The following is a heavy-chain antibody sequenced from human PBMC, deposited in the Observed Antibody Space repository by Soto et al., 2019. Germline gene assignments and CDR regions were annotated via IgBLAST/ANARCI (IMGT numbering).Heavy chain of an antibody. CDR3: AFPRGGGFSLPFDY. CDR2: ISGSGVRT. D-gene: IGHD1-26*01. Sequence: EVQLLESGGGLVQPGGSLRLSCAASGFTFSNYAMSWVRQAPGKGLEWVSTISGSGVRTYYADSVKGRFTFSRDNSKNTLYLQMNSLSAEDTAVSDCAFPRGGGFSLPFDYWGQGTLVTVSS. CDR1: GFTFSNYA. J-gene: IGHJ4*02. V-gene: IGHV3-23*01.